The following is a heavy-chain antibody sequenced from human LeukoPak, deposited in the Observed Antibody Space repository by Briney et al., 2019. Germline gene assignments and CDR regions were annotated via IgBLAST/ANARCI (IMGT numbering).Heavy chain of an antibody. D-gene: IGHD3-9*01. CDR1: GGSISGDY. CDR3: ARFSDILTGFYPSPFDY. Sequence: SETLSLTCTVSGGSISGDYWSWLRQPPGKGLEWIGYIYYSGSTNYNPSLKSRITMSVDTSKNKFSLKLSSVTAADTAVYYCARFSDILTGFYPSPFDYWGQGTLVTVSS. J-gene: IGHJ4*02. V-gene: IGHV4-59*01. CDR2: IYYSGST.